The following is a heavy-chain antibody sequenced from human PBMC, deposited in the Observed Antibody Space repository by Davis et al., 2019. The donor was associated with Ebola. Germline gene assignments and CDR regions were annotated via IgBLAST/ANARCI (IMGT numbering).Heavy chain of an antibody. V-gene: IGHV1-2*02. Sequence: ASVKVSCKASGGTFSNSIISWVRQAPGQGLEWMGWIDPNSGGTNHAQQFQGRVTMTRDTSINTAYMELSGLRSDDTAVYYCARGKIATTGTPWFDPWGQGTLVTVSS. CDR1: GGTFSNSI. CDR3: ARGKIATTGTPWFDP. D-gene: IGHD6-13*01. J-gene: IGHJ5*02. CDR2: IDPNSGGT.